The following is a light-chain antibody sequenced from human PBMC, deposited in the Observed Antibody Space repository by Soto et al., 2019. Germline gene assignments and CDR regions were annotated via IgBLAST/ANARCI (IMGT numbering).Light chain of an antibody. Sequence: DIVLTQSPATLSLSPGERATLSCRASQSLNYYLAWYQQKPGQAPRLLIYDASNRATGIPARFSGSGSGTDFTLTISSLEPEDFAVYYCQQRSNWPPTFGQGTKVDI. J-gene: IGKJ1*01. CDR1: QSLNYY. CDR2: DAS. CDR3: QQRSNWPPT. V-gene: IGKV3-11*01.